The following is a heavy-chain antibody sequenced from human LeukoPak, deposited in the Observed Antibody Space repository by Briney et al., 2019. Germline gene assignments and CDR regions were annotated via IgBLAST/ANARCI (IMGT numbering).Heavy chain of an antibody. V-gene: IGHV3-9*01. CDR1: GFTFDGYA. CDR3: AKDFRYLGYYYGMDV. D-gene: IGHD3-9*01. J-gene: IGHJ6*02. Sequence: GGSLRLSCAASGFTFDGYAMHWVRQAPGKGLEWVSGISWNGGSIGYADSVKGRFTISRDNAKNSLYLQMNSLRAEDTALYYCAKDFRYLGYYYGMDVWGQGTTVTVSS. CDR2: ISWNGGSI.